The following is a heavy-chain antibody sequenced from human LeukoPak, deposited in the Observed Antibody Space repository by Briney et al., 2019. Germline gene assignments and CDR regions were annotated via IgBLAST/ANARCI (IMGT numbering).Heavy chain of an antibody. J-gene: IGHJ4*02. CDR1: GFTVSSSY. CDR2: IYSGGST. V-gene: IGHV3-53*01. Sequence: GGSLRLSCAASGFTVSSSYMSWVRQASGKGLEWVSVIYSGGSTYYADSVKGRFTISRDNSKNTLYLQMNSLRAEDTAVYYCASSDGSPNPLDYWGQGTLVTVSS. CDR3: ASSDGSPNPLDY. D-gene: IGHD2-15*01.